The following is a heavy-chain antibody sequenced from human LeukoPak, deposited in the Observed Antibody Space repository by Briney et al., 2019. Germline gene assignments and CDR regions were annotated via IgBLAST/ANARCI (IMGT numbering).Heavy chain of an antibody. V-gene: IGHV1-8*01. Sequence: ASVKVSCKASGYTFTSYDINWVRQATGQGLEWMGWMNPNSGNTGYAQKFQGRVTMTRNTSISTAYMELSSLRSEDTAVYYCARSDYYYYGMDVWGQGTTVTVSS. J-gene: IGHJ6*02. CDR2: MNPNSGNT. CDR1: GYTFTSYD. CDR3: ARSDYYYYGMDV.